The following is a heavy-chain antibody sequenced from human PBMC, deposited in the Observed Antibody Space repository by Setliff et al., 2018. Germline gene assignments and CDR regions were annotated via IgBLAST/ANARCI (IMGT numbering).Heavy chain of an antibody. Sequence: SETLSLTCTVSGGSISSSSYYWGWIRQPPGKGLEWIGSIYYSGSTYYNPSLRSRVTISVDTSKNQFSLKLSSVTAADTAVYYCARGALEYQLRPFDYWGQGTLVTVSS. CDR2: IYYSGST. J-gene: IGHJ4*02. CDR1: GGSISSSSYY. CDR3: ARGALEYQLRPFDY. V-gene: IGHV4-39*07. D-gene: IGHD2-2*01.